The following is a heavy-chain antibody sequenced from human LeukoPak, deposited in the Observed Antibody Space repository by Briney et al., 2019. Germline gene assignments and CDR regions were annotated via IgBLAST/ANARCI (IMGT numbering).Heavy chain of an antibody. CDR3: ATIEAVRFHY. V-gene: IGHV3-7*01. CDR2: IKQDGSEK. Sequence: GGSLRLSCADSGFTFSSHWMSWVRQAPGRGLERVANIKQDGSEKYYLDSVKGRFTISRDNAKNSVYLQMNSLRGEDTAVYYCATIEAVRFHYWGQGTLVTVSS. D-gene: IGHD5-24*01. J-gene: IGHJ4*02. CDR1: GFTFSSHW.